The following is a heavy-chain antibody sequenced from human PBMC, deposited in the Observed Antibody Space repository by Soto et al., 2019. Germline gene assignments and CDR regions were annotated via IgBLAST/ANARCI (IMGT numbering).Heavy chain of an antibody. J-gene: IGHJ3*01. V-gene: IGHV4-59*02. CDR3: AKLGHPAVQAFDF. D-gene: IGHD1-1*01. Sequence: QVQLQESGPGLMKPSETLSLTCTVSGASVRDYFWNWIQQPPGRGLEWIGFIHYTGSNNYNSSLRSRVTMSVDTSRNQFSLMMTSVTAADTAVYYCAKLGHPAVQAFDFWGQGTMVTVSS. CDR1: GASVRDYF. CDR2: IHYTGSN.